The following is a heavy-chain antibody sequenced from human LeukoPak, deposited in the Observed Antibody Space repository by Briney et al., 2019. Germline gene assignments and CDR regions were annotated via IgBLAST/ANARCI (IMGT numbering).Heavy chain of an antibody. V-gene: IGHV3-48*01. CDR3: ARDLGPDSDY. J-gene: IGHJ4*02. Sequence: PGGSLRLSCAASGFTFSSYSMNWVRQAPGKGLEWVSYINSSSSTIYYADSVKGRFTISRDNAKNSLYLQMNSLRAEDTAVYYCARDLGPDSDYWGQGTLVTVSS. D-gene: IGHD7-27*01. CDR2: INSSSSTI. CDR1: GFTFSSYS.